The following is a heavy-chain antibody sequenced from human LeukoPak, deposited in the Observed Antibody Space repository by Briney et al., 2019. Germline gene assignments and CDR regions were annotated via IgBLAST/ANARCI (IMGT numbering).Heavy chain of an antibody. D-gene: IGHD3-10*01. V-gene: IGHV4-4*07. Sequence: SETLSLTCTVSGGSISSYYWSWIRQPAGKGLEWIGRIYTSGSTNYNPSLKSRVTISVDTSKNQFSLKLSSVTAADTAVYYCARSGKNYYGSGSYYKSGDDDFDIWGQGTMVTVSS. CDR1: GGSISSYY. CDR2: IYTSGST. J-gene: IGHJ3*02. CDR3: ARSGKNYYGSGSYYKSGDDDFDI.